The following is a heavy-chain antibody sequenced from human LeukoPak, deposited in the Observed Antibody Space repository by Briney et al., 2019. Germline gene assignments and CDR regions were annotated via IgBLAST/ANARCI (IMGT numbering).Heavy chain of an antibody. CDR3: ARDVPHNWFDT. J-gene: IGHJ5*02. CDR2: INSDGGGA. Sequence: GGSLRLSCAASGITFGNNWMHWVRQGPGKGLVWISRINSDGGGAIYADSVKGRFTVSRDNAKNTLYLQMNSLKAEDTAVYYCARDVPHNWFDTWGQGTLVTVSS. V-gene: IGHV3-74*01. CDR1: GITFGNNW.